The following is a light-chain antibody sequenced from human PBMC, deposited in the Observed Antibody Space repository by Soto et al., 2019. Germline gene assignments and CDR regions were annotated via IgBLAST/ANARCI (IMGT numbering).Light chain of an antibody. J-gene: IGKJ3*01. V-gene: IGKV1-39*01. CDR3: QQSYSIPRT. CDR1: QSISSY. Sequence: DIQMTQSPSSLSASVGDRVTITCRASQSISSYLNWYQQKPGKAPKLLIYAASSLQSGVPSRFSGSGSGTDFTLTISSLQPEDFATYYCQQSYSIPRTFGPGTKVDI. CDR2: AAS.